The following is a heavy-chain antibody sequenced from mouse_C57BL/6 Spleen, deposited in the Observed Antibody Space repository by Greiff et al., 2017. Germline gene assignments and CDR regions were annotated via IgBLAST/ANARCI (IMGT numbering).Heavy chain of an antibody. Sequence: VQLQQSGAELVKPGASVKLSCTASGFNIKDYYMHWVKQRTEQGLEWIGRIDPEDGETKYAPKFQGQATITSSTSSNTSYLQLSSLTSDDTAVYYCARYYGSSYGYFDVWGTGTTVTVSS. CDR2: IDPEDGET. V-gene: IGHV14-2*01. J-gene: IGHJ1*03. CDR1: GFNIKDYY. CDR3: ARYYGSSYGYFDV. D-gene: IGHD1-1*01.